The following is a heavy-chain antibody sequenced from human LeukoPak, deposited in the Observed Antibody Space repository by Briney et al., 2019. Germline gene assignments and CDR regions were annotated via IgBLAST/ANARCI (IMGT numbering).Heavy chain of an antibody. CDR3: ARVVRSQGYSGYDSPYDAFDI. Sequence: NYAQKFQGRVTMPTDTSTSTAYMELRSLRSDDTAVYYCARVVRSQGYSGYDSPYDAFDIWGQGTMVTVSS. D-gene: IGHD5-12*01. J-gene: IGHJ3*02. V-gene: IGHV1-18*01.